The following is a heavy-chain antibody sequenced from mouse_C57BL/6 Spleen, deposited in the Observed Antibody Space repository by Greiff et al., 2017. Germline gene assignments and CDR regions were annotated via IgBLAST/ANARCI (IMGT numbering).Heavy chain of an antibody. CDR1: GYTFTDYN. V-gene: IGHV1-18*01. J-gene: IGHJ4*01. CDR2: INPNNGGT. CDR3: ARERNPYAMDY. Sequence: EVKLMESGPELVKPGASVKIPCKASGYTFTDYNMDWVKQSHGKSLEWIGDINPNNGGTIYNQKFKGKATLTVDKSSSTAYMELRSLTSEDTAVYYCARERNPYAMDYWGQGTSVTVSS.